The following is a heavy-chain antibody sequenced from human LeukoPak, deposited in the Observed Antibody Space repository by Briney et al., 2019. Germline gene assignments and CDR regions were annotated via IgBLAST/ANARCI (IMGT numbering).Heavy chain of an antibody. J-gene: IGHJ4*02. Sequence: ASVKVSCKASGYTFTGYYIHWVRQAPGQGLEWMGWINPNSGGTNYAQKFQGRVTMTWDTSIRTAYMELSRLRSDDTAVYYCASGLWVTAIEEGPIGNNDYWGQGTLVTVSS. CDR1: GYTFTGYY. CDR3: ASGLWVTAIEEGPIGNNDY. V-gene: IGHV1-2*02. CDR2: INPNSGGT. D-gene: IGHD2-21*02.